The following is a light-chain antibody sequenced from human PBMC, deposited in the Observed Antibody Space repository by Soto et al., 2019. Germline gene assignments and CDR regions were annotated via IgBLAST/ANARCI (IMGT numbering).Light chain of an antibody. V-gene: IGKV1-5*01. CDR3: QQYNSYRYT. CDR2: DAS. CDR1: QSISSW. Sequence: DIQMTQSPSTLSASVGDRVTITCRASQSISSWLAWYQQKPGKAPKLLIYDASSLESGVPSRFSGSGSGTVFTLTISSLQPDDFATYYCQQYNSYRYTFGQGTKVDIK. J-gene: IGKJ2*01.